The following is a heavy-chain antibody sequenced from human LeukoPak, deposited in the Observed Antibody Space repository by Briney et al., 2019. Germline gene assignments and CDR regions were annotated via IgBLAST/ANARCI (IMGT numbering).Heavy chain of an antibody. CDR2: INHSGSP. Sequence: PSETLSLTCAVYGGSFSDYYWSWIRQSPGKGLEWIGEINHSGSPYYNPSLKSRVTISVDTSKNQFSLKLSSVTAADTAVYYCARDTHYYDSSGYYYVGRYFDYWGQGTLVTVSS. CDR3: ARDTHYYDSSGYYYVGRYFDY. D-gene: IGHD3-22*01. CDR1: GGSFSDYY. V-gene: IGHV4-34*01. J-gene: IGHJ4*02.